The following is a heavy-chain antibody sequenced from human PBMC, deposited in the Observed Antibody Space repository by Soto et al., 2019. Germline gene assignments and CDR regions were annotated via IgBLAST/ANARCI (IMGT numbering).Heavy chain of an antibody. CDR1: GASISSSNW. Sequence: SETLSLTCAVSGASISSSNWWSWVCQPPGKGLEWIGEIYHSGNTNYNPSLKSRVTISVDKSKNQFSLKLSSVTAADTAVYYCARDQVAGTYFDYWGQGTLVTVSS. CDR3: ARDQVAGTYFDY. CDR2: IYHSGNT. V-gene: IGHV4-4*02. D-gene: IGHD6-19*01. J-gene: IGHJ4*02.